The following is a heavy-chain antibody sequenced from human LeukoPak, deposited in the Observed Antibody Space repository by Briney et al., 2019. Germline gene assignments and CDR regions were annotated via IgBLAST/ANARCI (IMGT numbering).Heavy chain of an antibody. CDR2: ISGSGGST. V-gene: IGHV3-23*01. D-gene: IGHD3-10*01. CDR1: GFTFSSYA. Sequence: GGSLRLSCAASGFTFSSYAMSWVRQAPEKGLQWVSSISGSGGSTYYADSVKGRFTISRDGSKNTLYLQMNSLRAEDTAVYFCAKGSSPDYYGSGRFDPWGQGTLVTVSS. CDR3: AKGSSPDYYGSGRFDP. J-gene: IGHJ5*02.